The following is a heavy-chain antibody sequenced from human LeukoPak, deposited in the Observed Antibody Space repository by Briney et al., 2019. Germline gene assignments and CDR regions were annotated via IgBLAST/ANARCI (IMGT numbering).Heavy chain of an antibody. J-gene: IGHJ3*02. D-gene: IGHD1-26*01. V-gene: IGHV4-34*01. CDR3: AGVSTPYSGTYEAKTLFDI. Sequence: SETLSLTCAVYGGSFSGYYWSWIRQPPGKGLEWIGEINHSGSTNYNPSLKSRVTISVDTSKDQFSLKLSSVTAADTAVYYCAGVSTPYSGTYEAKTLFDIWGQGTMVTVSS. CDR1: GGSFSGYY. CDR2: INHSGST.